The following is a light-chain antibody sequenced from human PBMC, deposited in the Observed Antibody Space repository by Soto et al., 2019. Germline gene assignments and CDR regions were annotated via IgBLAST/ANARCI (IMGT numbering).Light chain of an antibody. CDR2: EVS. V-gene: IGLV2-14*01. Sequence: QSVLTQPASVSGSPGQSITISCTGTSSDVGGYNYVSWYQQHPGKAPKLMIYEVSNRPSGVSNRFSGSKSGNTASLTISGLQAEGEAHYYCSSYTSSSPFYVFGTGTKLTVL. CDR1: SSDVGGYNY. CDR3: SSYTSSSPFYV. J-gene: IGLJ1*01.